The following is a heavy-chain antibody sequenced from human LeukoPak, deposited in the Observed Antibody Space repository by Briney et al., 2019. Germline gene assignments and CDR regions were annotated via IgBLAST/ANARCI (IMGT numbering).Heavy chain of an antibody. D-gene: IGHD1-26*01. CDR2: ISSSSSTI. CDR3: ARDRGGSYSAIDY. V-gene: IGHV3-48*04. CDR1: GFTFSSYS. J-gene: IGHJ4*02. Sequence: GGSLRLSCAASGFTFSSYSMNWVRQAPGKGLEWVSFISSSSSTIYYADSVKSRFTISRDNAKNSLYLQMNSLRVEGTAVYYSARDRGGSYSAIDYWGQGTLVTVSS.